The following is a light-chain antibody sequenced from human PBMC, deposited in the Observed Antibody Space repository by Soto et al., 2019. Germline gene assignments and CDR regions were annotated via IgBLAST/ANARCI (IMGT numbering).Light chain of an antibody. CDR2: DTS. Sequence: QAVVTQESSVTVSPGGTVTLTCGSSTGAVTSGHYPYWFQQKPGQAPRTLIYDTSNKHSWTPARFSGSLLGGKAALTLSGAQPEDEADYYCLLSYSGTQQVFGAGTKVTVL. J-gene: IGLJ1*01. V-gene: IGLV7-46*01. CDR3: LLSYSGTQQV. CDR1: TGAVTSGHY.